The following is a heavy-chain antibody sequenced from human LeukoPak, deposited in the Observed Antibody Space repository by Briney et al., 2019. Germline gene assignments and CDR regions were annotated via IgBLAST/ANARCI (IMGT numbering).Heavy chain of an antibody. D-gene: IGHD3-9*01. Sequence: QPGGSLRLSCAASGFAFSSYAMSWVRQAPGKGLEWVSAISGSGGSTCYADSVKGRFTISRDNSKNTLYLQMNSLRAEDTAVYYCAKARYFDWLLDYWGQGTLVTVSS. J-gene: IGHJ4*02. CDR2: ISGSGGST. CDR3: AKARYFDWLLDY. V-gene: IGHV3-23*01. CDR1: GFAFSSYA.